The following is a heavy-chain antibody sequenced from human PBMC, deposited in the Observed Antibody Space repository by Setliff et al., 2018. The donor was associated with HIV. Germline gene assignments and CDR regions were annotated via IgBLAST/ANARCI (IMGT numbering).Heavy chain of an antibody. CDR3: ATKVYCTNGVCLDAFDI. V-gene: IGHV1-2*06. Sequence: GASVKVSCKASGYTFTSYGIRWVRQDPGQGLEWMGRIIPNSAGTNYAQKFQGRVTMTRDTSISTAYMELSRLRSDDTAVYYCATKVYCTNGVCLDAFDIWGQGTMVTV. CDR1: GYTFTSYG. D-gene: IGHD2-8*01. CDR2: IIPNSAGT. J-gene: IGHJ3*02.